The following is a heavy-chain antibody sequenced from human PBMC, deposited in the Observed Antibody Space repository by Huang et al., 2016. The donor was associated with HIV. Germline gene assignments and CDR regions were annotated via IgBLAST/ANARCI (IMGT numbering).Heavy chain of an antibody. J-gene: IGHJ4*02. CDR1: EYTLTELS. Sequence: QVQLVQSRAEVKKPGASVKVSCKVSEYTLTELSIHWVRPPPGKGLEWMGGFDPEIGETSYAQKFQGRVTMTEDTSTETAVMELSGLRPEDTAVYYCATGFDVFFDFWGQGTLVTASS. CDR2: FDPEIGET. CDR3: ATGFDVFFDF. V-gene: IGHV1-24*01. D-gene: IGHD3-9*01.